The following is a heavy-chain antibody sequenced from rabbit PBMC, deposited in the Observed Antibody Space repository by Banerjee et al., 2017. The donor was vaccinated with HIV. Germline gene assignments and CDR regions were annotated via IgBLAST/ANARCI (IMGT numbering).Heavy chain of an antibody. CDR1: GFTFSSYW. Sequence: QEQLEESGGDLVKPGASLTLTCTASGFTFSSYWMCWVRQAPGKGLEWIACINTSSGNTVYASWAKGRFTISKTSSTTVTLQMTSLTAADTATYFCARDLAGVIGWNFGLWGPGTLVTVS. V-gene: IGHV1S45*01. D-gene: IGHD4-1*01. CDR3: ARDLAGVIGWNFGL. J-gene: IGHJ6*01. CDR2: INTSSGNT.